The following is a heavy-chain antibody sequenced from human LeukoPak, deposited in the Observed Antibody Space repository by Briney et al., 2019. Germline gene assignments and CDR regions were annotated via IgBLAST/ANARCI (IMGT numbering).Heavy chain of an antibody. CDR3: ARGWIREYYFDY. D-gene: IGHD5-18*01. CDR1: GGSFSGYF. V-gene: IGHV4-34*01. Sequence: SETLSLTCAVYGGSFSGYFWSWIRQPPGKGLEWIGEINHSGSTNYNPSLKSRVTISVDTSKNQFSLKLSSVTAADTAVYYCARGWIREYYFDYWGQGTLVTVSS. CDR2: INHSGST. J-gene: IGHJ4*02.